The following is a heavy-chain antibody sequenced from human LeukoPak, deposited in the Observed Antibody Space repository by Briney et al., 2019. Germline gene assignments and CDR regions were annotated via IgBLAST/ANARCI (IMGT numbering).Heavy chain of an antibody. D-gene: IGHD3-16*02. CDR2: ISAYNGNT. V-gene: IGHV1-18*01. CDR3: ARSYDYVWGSYRYDAFDI. J-gene: IGHJ3*02. Sequence: AASVKVSCKASGYTFTSYGISWVRQAPGQGLEWMGWISAYNGNTNYAQKLQGRVTMTTDTSTSTAYMELSSLRSEDTAVYYCARSYDYVWGSYRYDAFDIWGQGTMVTVSS. CDR1: GYTFTSYG.